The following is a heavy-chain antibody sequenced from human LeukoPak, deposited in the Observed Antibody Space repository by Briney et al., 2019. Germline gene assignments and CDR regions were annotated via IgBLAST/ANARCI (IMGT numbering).Heavy chain of an antibody. V-gene: IGHV6-1*01. D-gene: IGHD2-21*02. CDR1: GDSVSSNTAA. J-gene: IGHJ4*02. CDR3: VREGSDYNSI. CDR2: TYYRSRWYS. Sequence: SQTLSLTCAISGDSVSSNTAAWNWIRQSPSRGLEWLGRTYYRSRWYSNYAVSVKSRITINPDTSRNQFSLQLNSTTPEDTAVYYCVREGSDYNSIWGQGTLVTVSS.